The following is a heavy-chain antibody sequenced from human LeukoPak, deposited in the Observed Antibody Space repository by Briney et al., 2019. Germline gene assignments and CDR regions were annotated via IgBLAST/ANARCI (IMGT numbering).Heavy chain of an antibody. Sequence: ASVTVSCKASGYTFTSYAMHWVRQAPGQTLEWMGWINAGNGNTKYSQKFQGRVTITRDTSASTAYMELSSLRSEDTAVYYCARDSPPNWFDPWGQGTLVTVSS. CDR1: GYTFTSYA. CDR2: INAGNGNT. J-gene: IGHJ5*02. CDR3: ARDSPPNWFDP. V-gene: IGHV1-3*01.